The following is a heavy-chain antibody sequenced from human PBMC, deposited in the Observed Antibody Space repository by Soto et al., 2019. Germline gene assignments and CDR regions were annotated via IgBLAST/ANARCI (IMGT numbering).Heavy chain of an antibody. Sequence: PGGSLRLSCVASGLTFSRYAMSWVRQAPGKGLEWVSAINSGGSTYYADSVRGRFTISRDNSKNTLYLQMNSLRVDDTALYYCAKDQYTSGFNWFDPWGQGTLVTVSS. D-gene: IGHD6-19*01. CDR2: INSGGST. CDR3: AKDQYTSGFNWFDP. V-gene: IGHV3-23*01. J-gene: IGHJ5*02. CDR1: GLTFSRYA.